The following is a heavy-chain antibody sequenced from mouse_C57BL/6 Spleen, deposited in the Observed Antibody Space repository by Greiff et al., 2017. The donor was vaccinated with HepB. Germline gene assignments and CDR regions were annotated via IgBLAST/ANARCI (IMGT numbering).Heavy chain of an antibody. D-gene: IGHD2-4*01. CDR3: ARRWDYEYDGYYFDY. Sequence: QVQLKQSGPELVKPGASVKISCKASGYAFSSSWMNWVKQRPGKGLEWIGRIYPGDGDTNYNGKFKGKATLTADKSSSTAYMQRSSLTSEDSAVYFCARRWDYEYDGYYFDYWGQGTTLTVSS. J-gene: IGHJ2*01. V-gene: IGHV1-82*01. CDR2: IYPGDGDT. CDR1: GYAFSSSW.